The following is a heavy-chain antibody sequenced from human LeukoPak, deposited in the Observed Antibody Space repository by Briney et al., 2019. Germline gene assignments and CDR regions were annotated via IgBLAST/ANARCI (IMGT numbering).Heavy chain of an antibody. CDR3: ASSLGPLTEY. CDR1: GFNFASNW. Sequence: GGSLRLSCVASGFNFASNWLHWVRQTPGKGLMWVSRINSGGSGTSYADSVEGRFTISRDNAKNILYLQMNNLRAEDTAMYYCASSLGPLTEYWGQGTLVTVSS. D-gene: IGHD7-27*01. J-gene: IGHJ4*01. V-gene: IGHV3-74*01. CDR2: INSGGSGT.